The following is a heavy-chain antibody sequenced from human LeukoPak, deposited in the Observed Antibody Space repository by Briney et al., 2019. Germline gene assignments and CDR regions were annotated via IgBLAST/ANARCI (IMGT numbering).Heavy chain of an antibody. V-gene: IGHV1-24*01. CDR2: FDPEDGET. J-gene: IGHJ4*02. D-gene: IGHD6-19*01. CDR3: ATAPYSSGWYFDY. Sequence: ASVKVSCKVSGYTLTELSMHWVRQAPGKGLEWMGGFDPEDGETIHAQKFQGRVTMTEDTSTDTAYMELSSLRSEDTAVYYCATAPYSSGWYFDYWGQGTLVTVSS. CDR1: GYTLTELS.